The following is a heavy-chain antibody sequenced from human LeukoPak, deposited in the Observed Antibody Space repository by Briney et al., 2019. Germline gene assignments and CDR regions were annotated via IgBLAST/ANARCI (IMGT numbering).Heavy chain of an antibody. CDR2: IYYSGNT. Sequence: SETLSLTCTVSGGSITSYYWSWIRQPPGKGLEWIGYIYYSGNTNYNPSLKSRVTISVDTSKNQFSLKLSSVTAADTAVYYCARDRSSGWYVPGFDYWGQGTLVTVSS. J-gene: IGHJ4*02. D-gene: IGHD6-19*01. V-gene: IGHV4-59*01. CDR1: GGSITSYY. CDR3: ARDRSSGWYVPGFDY.